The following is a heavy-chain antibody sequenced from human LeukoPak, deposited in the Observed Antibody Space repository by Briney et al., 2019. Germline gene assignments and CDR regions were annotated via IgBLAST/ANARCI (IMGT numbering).Heavy chain of an antibody. Sequence: GGSLRLSCAASGFTFSNYALSWVRQAPGKGLEWVSAISGSGGSTYYADSVKGRLTISRDNSKSTLYLQMNSLRAEDTALYYCAKWSGYHLNDGFDIWGQGTMVTVSS. CDR2: ISGSGGST. D-gene: IGHD3-3*01. CDR3: AKWSGYHLNDGFDI. J-gene: IGHJ3*02. V-gene: IGHV3-23*01. CDR1: GFTFSNYA.